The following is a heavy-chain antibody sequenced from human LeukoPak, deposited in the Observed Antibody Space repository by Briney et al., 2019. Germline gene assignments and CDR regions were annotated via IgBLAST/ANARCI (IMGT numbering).Heavy chain of an antibody. D-gene: IGHD1-26*01. CDR2: TYYRSTWYN. CDR1: GDSVSSNSAA. CDR3: AIYPYPLIVGAPDAFDI. Sequence: SQTLSLTCAISGDSVSSNSAAWNWIRPSPSRGLEWLGRTYYRSTWYNDYAVSANSRITINPDTSKNQFSLQLNSVTPEDTAVDYCAIYPYPLIVGAPDAFDIWGQGTMVTVSS. J-gene: IGHJ3*02. V-gene: IGHV6-1*01.